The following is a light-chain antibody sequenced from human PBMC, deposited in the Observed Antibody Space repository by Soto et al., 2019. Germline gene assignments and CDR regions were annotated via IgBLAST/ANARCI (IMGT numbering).Light chain of an antibody. CDR2: EVT. J-gene: IGLJ1*01. V-gene: IGLV2-8*01. Sequence: QSALTQPPSASGSPGQSVTISCTGTSSDVGGYDYVSWYQQRPGKAPKLMIYEVTIRPSGVSDRFSGSKSGNTASLTVSGLQAEDEADYYCSSYTGGNPSYVFGTGTKLTVL. CDR1: SSDVGGYDY. CDR3: SSYTGGNPSYV.